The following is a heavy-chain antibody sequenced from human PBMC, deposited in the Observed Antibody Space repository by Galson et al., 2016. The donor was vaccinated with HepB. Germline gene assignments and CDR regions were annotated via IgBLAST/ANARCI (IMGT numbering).Heavy chain of an antibody. CDR1: GFAFGSYW. Sequence: SLRLSCAASGFAFGSYWMHWFRPVPGKGLAWVARINSVRTNPNYAASAKGRFPISIDNARNTLYLQMNSLRVEDPAVYLCGRDLSVVLTTAYNWFDPWGQGTLVTVSS. CDR2: INSVRTNP. J-gene: IGHJ5*02. V-gene: IGHV3-74*01. CDR3: GRDLSVVLTTAYNWFDP. D-gene: IGHD2-8*01.